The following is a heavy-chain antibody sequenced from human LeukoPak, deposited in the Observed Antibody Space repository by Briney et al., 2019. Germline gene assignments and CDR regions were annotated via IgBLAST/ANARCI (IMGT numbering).Heavy chain of an antibody. CDR3: AKDSAVAGTGFYFDY. CDR2: ISSSGSTI. V-gene: IGHV3-11*01. Sequence: PGGSLRLSCAASGFTFSDYYMSWIRQAPGKGLEWVSYISSSGSTIYYADSVKGRFTISRDNAKNSLYLQMNSLRAEDTAVYYCAKDSAVAGTGFYFDYWGQGTLVTVSS. D-gene: IGHD6-19*01. J-gene: IGHJ4*02. CDR1: GFTFSDYY.